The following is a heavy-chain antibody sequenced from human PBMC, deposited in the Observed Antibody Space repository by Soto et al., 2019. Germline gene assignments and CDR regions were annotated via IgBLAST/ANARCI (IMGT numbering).Heavy chain of an antibody. V-gene: IGHV3-30*18. J-gene: IGHJ4*02. CDR2: ISYDGSNK. CDR3: ANNRDY. CDR1: GFTFSSYV. Sequence: QVQLVESGGGVVQPGRSLRLSCAASGFTFSSYVMHWVRQAPGKGLEWVAVISYDGSNKYYADSVKGRFTISRDNSKNTLYLQMNSLSAEDTAVYYCANNRDYWGQGTLVTVSS.